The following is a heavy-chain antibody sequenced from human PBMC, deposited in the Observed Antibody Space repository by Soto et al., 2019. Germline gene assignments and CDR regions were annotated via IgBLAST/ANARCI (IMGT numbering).Heavy chain of an antibody. Sequence: GESLKISCKGSGYNFVNYWIGWVRQVPGKGLEWMGIIYPGDFDIKYSPSFQGQVTISADKSITTAYLQWSSLKASDTAIYYCARSYGGEYYDSRSYYYAYWGQGTLVTVSS. CDR3: ARSYGGEYYDSRSYYYAY. CDR1: GYNFVNYW. D-gene: IGHD3-22*01. CDR2: IYPGDFDI. J-gene: IGHJ4*02. V-gene: IGHV5-51*01.